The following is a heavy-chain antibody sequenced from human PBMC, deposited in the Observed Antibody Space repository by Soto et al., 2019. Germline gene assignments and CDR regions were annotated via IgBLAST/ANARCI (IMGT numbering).Heavy chain of an antibody. V-gene: IGHV2-5*02. D-gene: IGHD6-13*01. CDR3: AQRYSSSWYGRGNWFDP. J-gene: IGHJ5*02. CDR2: IYWDDDK. Sequence: QITLKESGPTLVKPTQTLTLTCTFSGFSLSTSGVGVGWIRQPPGKALEWLALIYWDDDKRYSPSLKSRLTITKDTSKNQVVRTMTNMDPVDTATYYCAQRYSSSWYGRGNWFDPWGQGTLVTVSS. CDR1: GFSLSTSGVG.